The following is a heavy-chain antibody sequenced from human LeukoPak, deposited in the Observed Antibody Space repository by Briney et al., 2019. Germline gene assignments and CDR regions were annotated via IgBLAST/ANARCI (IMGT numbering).Heavy chain of an antibody. CDR2: INPDGSWT. CDR3: ARYEQRPGANTSDP. CDR1: GFTFNTYW. V-gene: IGHV3-74*01. Sequence: GGSLRLSCAASGFTFNTYWMVWFRQAPGKGLVWVSCINPDGSWTLHADSVKGRFTISRDYTKNTLYLQMNSLRVEDTAMYYCARYEQRPGANTSDPWSQGTLVTVSS. D-gene: IGHD6-25*01. J-gene: IGHJ5*02.